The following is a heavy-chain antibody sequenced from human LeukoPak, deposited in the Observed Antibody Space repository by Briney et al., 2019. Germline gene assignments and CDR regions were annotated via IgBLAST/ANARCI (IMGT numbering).Heavy chain of an antibody. CDR3: ARIRSPRDAFDV. V-gene: IGHV3-11*04. D-gene: IGHD3-16*01. CDR1: GFTFRDFF. CDR2: ISGSGDTI. Sequence: GGSLRLSCAASGFTFRDFFITYIRQAPGKGLEWLSYISGSGDTIFYADSVRGRFTISRDDAKNSVYLQMNSLRLDDTAVYYCARIRSPRDAFDVWGQGTMVTVSS. J-gene: IGHJ3*01.